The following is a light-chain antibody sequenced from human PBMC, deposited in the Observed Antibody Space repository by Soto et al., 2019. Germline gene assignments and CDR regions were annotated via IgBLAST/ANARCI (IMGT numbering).Light chain of an antibody. Sequence: EIVMTQSPANLSVSPGGRATLSCRASQTVHSNLDWYQHKSGQAPRLLIYAATTRATGIPARISGSGSGTEFTLTITSLQSEDSAVYLCHQYNDWPVYTCSPGTKLEIK. CDR1: QTVHSN. CDR3: HQYNDWPVYT. CDR2: AAT. V-gene: IGKV3-15*01. J-gene: IGKJ2*01.